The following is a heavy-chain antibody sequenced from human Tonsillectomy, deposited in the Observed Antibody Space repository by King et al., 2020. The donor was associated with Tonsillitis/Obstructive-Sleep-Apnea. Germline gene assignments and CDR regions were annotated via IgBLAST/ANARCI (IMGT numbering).Heavy chain of an antibody. CDR1: GGTFSSYA. CDR2: IIPIFGTA. Sequence: QLVQSGAEVKKPGSSVKVSCKASGGTFSSYAISWVRQAPGQGLEWMGGIIPIFGTANYAQKFQGRVTITADDSTSTAYMELSSLRSEDTAVYYCASMKVVGGGMPYYFDYWGQGTLVTVSS. CDR3: ASMKVVGGGMPYYFDY. D-gene: IGHD1-26*01. V-gene: IGHV1-69*12. J-gene: IGHJ4*02.